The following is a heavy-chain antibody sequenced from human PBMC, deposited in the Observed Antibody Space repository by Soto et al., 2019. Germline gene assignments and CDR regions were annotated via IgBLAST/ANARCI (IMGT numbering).Heavy chain of an antibody. CDR2: ISSSSSTI. D-gene: IGHD3-10*01. V-gene: IGHV3-48*02. CDR1: GFTFSSYS. Sequence: EVQLVESGGGLVQPGGSLRLSCAASGFTFSSYSMNWVRQAPGKGLEWVSYISSSSSTIYYADSVKGQFTISRDNAKNSLYLQMNSLRDEDTAVYYCAREIPSRGAGWFDPWGQGTLVTVSS. CDR3: AREIPSRGAGWFDP. J-gene: IGHJ5*02.